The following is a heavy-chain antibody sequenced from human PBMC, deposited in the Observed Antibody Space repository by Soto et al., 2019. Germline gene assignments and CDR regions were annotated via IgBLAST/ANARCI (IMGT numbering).Heavy chain of an antibody. CDR2: ISYDGSNK. Sequence: QVHLVESGGGVVQPGRSLRLSCAASGFTFSSYGMHWVRQAPGKGLEWVAVISYDGSNKYYADSVKGRFTISRDNSKNTLYLQMNSLRAEDTAVYYCAKGRTFDPWGQGTLVTVSS. CDR3: AKGRTFDP. J-gene: IGHJ5*02. CDR1: GFTFSSYG. V-gene: IGHV3-30*18.